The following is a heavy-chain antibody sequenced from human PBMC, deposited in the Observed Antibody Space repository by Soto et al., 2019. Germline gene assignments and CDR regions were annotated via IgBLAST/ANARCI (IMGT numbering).Heavy chain of an antibody. V-gene: IGHV3-7*03. D-gene: IGHD5-18*01. CDR3: ARGNTAINPYYFDY. J-gene: IGHJ4*02. Sequence: GSLRLSCAASGFTFSSYWMSWVRQAPGKGLEWVANIKQDGSEKYYVDSVKGRSTISRDNAKNSLYLQMNILRAEDTAVYYCARGNTAINPYYFDYWGQGTLVTVSS. CDR1: GFTFSSYW. CDR2: IKQDGSEK.